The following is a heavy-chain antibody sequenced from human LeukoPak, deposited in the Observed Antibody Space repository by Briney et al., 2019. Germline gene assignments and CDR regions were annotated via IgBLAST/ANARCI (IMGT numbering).Heavy chain of an antibody. D-gene: IGHD2-2*01. CDR2: ISSSSSYI. J-gene: IGHJ4*02. V-gene: IGHV3-21*01. CDR1: GFTFSSYS. CDR3: ARYQLLWDVDY. Sequence: PGGSLRLSCAASGFTFSSYSINWVRQAPGKGLEWVSSISSSSSYIYYADSVKGRFTISRDNAKNSLYLQMNNLRAEDTAVYYCARYQLLWDVDYWGQGTLVTVSS.